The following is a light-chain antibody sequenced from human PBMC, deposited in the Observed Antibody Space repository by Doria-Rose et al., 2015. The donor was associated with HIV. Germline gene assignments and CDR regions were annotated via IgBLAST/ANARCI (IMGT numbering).Light chain of an antibody. CDR2: DGS. V-gene: IGKV3-20*01. Sequence: DIVMTQSPGTLSLSPGERATLSCRASQSFSSTYLAWYQQKPGKAPSLLIYDGSTRATGIPDRFSASGSVTDFTLTINRLEPEDFALYYCHQYGSSWTFGQGPKVDI. CDR1: QSFSSTY. J-gene: IGKJ1*01. CDR3: HQYGSSWT.